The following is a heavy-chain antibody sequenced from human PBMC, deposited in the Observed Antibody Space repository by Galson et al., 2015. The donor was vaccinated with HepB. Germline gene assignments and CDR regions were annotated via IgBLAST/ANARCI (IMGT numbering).Heavy chain of an antibody. V-gene: IGHV3-48*04. CDR2: ISSSIFTI. Sequence: LRLSCAASGFTFSSYSMNWVRQAPGKGLEWVSYISSSIFTIYYADSVKGRFTISRDNAKNSLYLQMNSLRAEDTAVYYCACMVRGVINYWGQGTLVTVSS. CDR3: ACMVRGVINY. D-gene: IGHD3-10*01. CDR1: GFTFSSYS. J-gene: IGHJ4*02.